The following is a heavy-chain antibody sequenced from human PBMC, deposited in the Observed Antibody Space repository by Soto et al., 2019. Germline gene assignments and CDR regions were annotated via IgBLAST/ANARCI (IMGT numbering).Heavy chain of an antibody. J-gene: IGHJ6*02. CDR1: GFTSISYD. Sequence: SLRLSCAASGFTSISYDMHWVRPVTGKGLEWVSAIGSGGGTYYPDSVKGRFTVSRANAKNSLYLQMNSLRAGDTAVYYCARAPPASYYVLKYYHHGVNVCGQASPVT. CDR3: ARAPPASYYVLKYYHHGVNV. D-gene: IGHD3-10*02. V-gene: IGHV3-13*01. CDR2: IGSGGGT.